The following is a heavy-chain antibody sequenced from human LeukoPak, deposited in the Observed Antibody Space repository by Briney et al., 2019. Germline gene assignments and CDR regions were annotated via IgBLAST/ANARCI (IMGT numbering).Heavy chain of an antibody. CDR2: ISGSGGST. Sequence: PGGSLRLSCAASGFTFSSYGMSWVRQAPGKGLEGVSAISGSGGSTYYADSVKGRFTISRDNSKNSLYLQMNRLRAEDTAVYYCAELGITMIGGVWGKGTTVTISS. D-gene: IGHD3-10*02. CDR1: GFTFSSYG. V-gene: IGHV3-23*01. CDR3: AELGITMIGGV. J-gene: IGHJ6*04.